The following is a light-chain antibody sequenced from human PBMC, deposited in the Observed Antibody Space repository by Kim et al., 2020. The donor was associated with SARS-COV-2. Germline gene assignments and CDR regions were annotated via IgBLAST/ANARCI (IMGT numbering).Light chain of an antibody. CDR1: SVRSYY. Sequence: ALGQKVRMTCQGDSVRSYYATWYQQKPGQAPIVVIYGKNNRPSGIPDRFSGSSSGNTAFLTITGTQAGDEADYYCNSRDSNDNVVFGGGTQLTVL. CDR3: NSRDSNDNVV. CDR2: GKN. V-gene: IGLV3-19*01. J-gene: IGLJ2*01.